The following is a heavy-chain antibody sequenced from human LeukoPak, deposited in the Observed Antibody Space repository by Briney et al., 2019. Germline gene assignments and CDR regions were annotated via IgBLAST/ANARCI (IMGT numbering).Heavy chain of an antibody. J-gene: IGHJ5*02. V-gene: IGHV3-23*01. CDR3: AKGRDSSAYNWFDP. D-gene: IGHD2-15*01. CDR1: GFTFSSNA. CDR2: ISSGGAST. Sequence: PAGSLRLSSAASGFTFSSNAMSWVRQAPRQGLEWGSTISSGGASTYYADSVKGRLTTSTDNTTNTPYLHMNTLRAAATAVYYTAKGRDSSAYNWFDPWGQGTLVTVSS.